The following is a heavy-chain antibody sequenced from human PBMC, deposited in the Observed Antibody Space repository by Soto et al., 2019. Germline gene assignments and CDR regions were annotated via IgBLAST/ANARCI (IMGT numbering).Heavy chain of an antibody. J-gene: IGHJ4*02. Sequence: SVKVSCKATGGTFSSYAISWVRQAPGQGLEWMGGIIPIFGTANYAQKFQGRVTITADKCTSTAYMELSSLRCEDTAVYYCAGSIVGATIDYFDFWGQGTLVTVS. CDR3: AGSIVGATIDYFDF. CDR1: GGTFSSYA. CDR2: IIPIFGTA. D-gene: IGHD1-26*01. V-gene: IGHV1-69*06.